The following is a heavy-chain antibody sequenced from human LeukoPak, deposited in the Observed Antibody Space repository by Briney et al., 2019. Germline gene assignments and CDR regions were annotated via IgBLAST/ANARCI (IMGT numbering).Heavy chain of an antibody. CDR3: ARNLAYCGGDCYYYYYYGMDV. V-gene: IGHV4-34*01. J-gene: IGHJ6*02. D-gene: IGHD2-21*02. Sequence: ASETLSLTCAVYGGSFSGYYWSWIRQPPGKGLEWIGEINHSGSTNYNPSLKSRVTISVDTSKNQFSLKLSSVTAADTAVYYCARNLAYCGGDCYYYYYYGMDVWGQGTTVTVSS. CDR1: GGSFSGYY. CDR2: INHSGST.